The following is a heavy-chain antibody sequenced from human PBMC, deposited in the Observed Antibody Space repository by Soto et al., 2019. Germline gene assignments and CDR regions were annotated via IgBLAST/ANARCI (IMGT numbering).Heavy chain of an antibody. CDR3: ARIPLQWWGEYDNWFDP. CDR2: IYYSGIT. V-gene: IGHV4-31*03. D-gene: IGHD2-15*01. J-gene: IGHJ5*02. Sequence: PSETLSLTCTVSGGSIGSGGYYWSWIRQHPGKGLEWIGYIYYSGITYYNPSLKSRVTISVDTSKNQFSLKLSSVTAADTAVYYCARIPLQWWGEYDNWFDPWGQGTLVTVSS. CDR1: GGSIGSGGYY.